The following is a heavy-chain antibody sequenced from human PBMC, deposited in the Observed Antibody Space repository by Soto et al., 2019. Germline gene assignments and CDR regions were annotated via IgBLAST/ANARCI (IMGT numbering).Heavy chain of an antibody. Sequence: SETLSLTCTVSGGSISSSSYYWGWIRQPPGKGLEWIGSIYYSGSTYYNPSLKSRVTISVDTSKNQFSLKLSSVTAADTAVYYCARGQTTVTTFWFWGQGTLVTVSS. CDR1: GGSISSSSYY. V-gene: IGHV4-39*07. CDR2: IYYSGST. CDR3: ARGQTTVTTFWF. J-gene: IGHJ4*02. D-gene: IGHD4-4*01.